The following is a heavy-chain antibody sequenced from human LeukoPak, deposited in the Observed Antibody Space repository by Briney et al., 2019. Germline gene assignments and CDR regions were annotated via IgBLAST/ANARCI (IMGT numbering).Heavy chain of an antibody. J-gene: IGHJ4*02. V-gene: IGHV4-4*07. D-gene: IGHD3-9*01. CDR2: IYTSGST. Sequence: LETLSLTCTVSGGSISSYYWSWIRQPAGQGLEWIGRIYTSGSTNYNPSLKSRVTMSVDTSKNQFSLKLSSVTAADTAVYYCARGGEYYDILTGYRTIDYWGQGTLVTVSS. CDR3: ARGGEYYDILTGYRTIDY. CDR1: GGSISSYY.